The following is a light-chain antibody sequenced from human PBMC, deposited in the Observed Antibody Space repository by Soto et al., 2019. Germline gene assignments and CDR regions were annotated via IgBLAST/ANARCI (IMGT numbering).Light chain of an antibody. Sequence: DIVMTQSPLSLPVTPGEPASISCRSSQSLLHSNGYNYLDWYLQKPGQSPQLLIYLGSNRASGVPDRFSGSGSGRDFTLKISRGEAEDVGVYYCMQALQTPRTFGQGTKREIK. J-gene: IGKJ2*01. CDR3: MQALQTPRT. V-gene: IGKV2-28*01. CDR1: QSLLHSNGYNY. CDR2: LGS.